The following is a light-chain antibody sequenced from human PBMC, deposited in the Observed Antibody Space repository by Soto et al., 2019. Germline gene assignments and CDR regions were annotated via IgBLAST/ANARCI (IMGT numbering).Light chain of an antibody. CDR2: SNN. CDR1: SSNIGSNT. V-gene: IGLV1-44*01. CDR3: AAWDDSLNGPYV. Sequence: QSVLTQPPSGSGTPGQRVTISCSGSSSNIGSNTVNWYQQLPGTAPKLLIYSNNQRPSGVPDRFSGYKSVTSASLAISGLQSEDEADYYCAAWDDSLNGPYVFGTGTKVTVL. J-gene: IGLJ1*01.